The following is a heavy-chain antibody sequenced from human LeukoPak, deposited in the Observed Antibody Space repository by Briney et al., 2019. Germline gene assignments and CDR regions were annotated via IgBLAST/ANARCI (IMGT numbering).Heavy chain of an antibody. CDR3: AKGPYYGSGSSYYYYGLDV. J-gene: IGHJ6*02. D-gene: IGHD3-10*01. V-gene: IGHV3-64*04. CDR1: GFTFSYYA. CDR2: ISSNGGST. Sequence: GGSLRLSCSASGFTFSYYAMHWVRQTAGKGLEFVSGISSNGGSTYYADSLKGRFTISRDNSNNTLYLQMNSLRAEDTAVYYCAKGPYYGSGSSYYYYGLDVWGQGTTVTVSS.